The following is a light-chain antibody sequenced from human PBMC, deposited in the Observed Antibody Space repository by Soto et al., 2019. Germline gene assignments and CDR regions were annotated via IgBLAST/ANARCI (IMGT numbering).Light chain of an antibody. Sequence: DIQMTQSPSSLSASVGDRVTITCRASQGISTYLNWYQQKPGKAPKLLIYAASSLQSGVPSRFSGSGSETDFTLTISSLQPEDFATYFCQQSNSSPPTFGGGTKVDIK. V-gene: IGKV1-39*01. CDR3: QQSNSSPPT. J-gene: IGKJ4*01. CDR1: QGISTY. CDR2: AAS.